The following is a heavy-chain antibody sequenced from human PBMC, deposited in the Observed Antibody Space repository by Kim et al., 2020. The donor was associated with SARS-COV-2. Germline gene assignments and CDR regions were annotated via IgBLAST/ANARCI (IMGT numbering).Heavy chain of an antibody. CDR2: IYYSGST. V-gene: IGHV4-31*02. Sequence: SQTLSLTCTVSGGSISSGGYYWSWIRQHPGKGLEWIGYIYYSGSTYYNPSLKSRVTISVDTSKNQFSLKLSSVTAADTAVYYCARGVLYDSSGDAFDIWGQGTMVTVSS. CDR1: GGSISSGGYY. J-gene: IGHJ3*02. CDR3: ARGVLYDSSGDAFDI. D-gene: IGHD3-22*01.